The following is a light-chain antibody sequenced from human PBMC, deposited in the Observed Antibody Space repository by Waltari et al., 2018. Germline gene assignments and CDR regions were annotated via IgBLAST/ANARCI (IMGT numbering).Light chain of an antibody. J-gene: IGKJ1*01. V-gene: IGKV3-20*01. Sequence: EVVLTQSPGTLSLSPGERATLSCRASQSVSSSYLAWYQQKLGQAPRLLMYGASSRATGIPDRFSGSGSGTDFTRTISRLEPEDFAVYYCQQYGSSSWTFGQGTKVEIK. CDR2: GAS. CDR3: QQYGSSSWT. CDR1: QSVSSSY.